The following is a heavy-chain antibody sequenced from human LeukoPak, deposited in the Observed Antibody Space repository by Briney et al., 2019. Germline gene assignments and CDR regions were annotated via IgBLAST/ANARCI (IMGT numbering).Heavy chain of an antibody. CDR2: ISSSSSYI. D-gene: IGHD2-2*01. J-gene: IGHJ4*02. Sequence: GGSLRLSCAASGFTFSSYSMNWVRQAPGKGLEWVSSISSSSSYIYYADSVKGRFTISRDNAKNSLYLQMNSLRAEDTAVYYCAREQGGIVVVPAASFDYWGKGTLVTVSS. CDR3: AREQGGIVVVPAASFDY. V-gene: IGHV3-21*01. CDR1: GFTFSSYS.